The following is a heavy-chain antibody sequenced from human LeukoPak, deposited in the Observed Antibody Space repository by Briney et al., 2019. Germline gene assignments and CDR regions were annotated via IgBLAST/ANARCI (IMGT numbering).Heavy chain of an antibody. CDR1: GYTFTSYY. J-gene: IGHJ4*02. D-gene: IGHD5-18*01. Sequence: ASVKVSCKASGYTFTSYYMHWVRQAPGQGLEWMGIINPSGGSTSYAQKFQGRVTMTRDTSTSTVYMELSSLRSEDTAVYYCARVPVVGYSYGLYYFDYWGQGTLVTVSS. V-gene: IGHV1-46*01. CDR2: INPSGGST. CDR3: ARVPVVGYSYGLYYFDY.